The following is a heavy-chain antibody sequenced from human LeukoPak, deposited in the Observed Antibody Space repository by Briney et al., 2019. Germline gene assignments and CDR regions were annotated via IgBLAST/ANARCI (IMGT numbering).Heavy chain of an antibody. CDR1: GYTFTGYF. CDR3: ARVHATGYFSLDLGY. J-gene: IGHJ4*02. D-gene: IGHD3-9*01. CDR2: INPNTGGT. Sequence: ASVKDSCKASGYTFTGYFMHWVRQAPGQGLDWMGWINPNTGGTKYAQKFQGRVTMTRDTSIGTAYMELRTVTSDDTAVYFCARVHATGYFSLDLGYWGQGTLVTVSS. V-gene: IGHV1-2*02.